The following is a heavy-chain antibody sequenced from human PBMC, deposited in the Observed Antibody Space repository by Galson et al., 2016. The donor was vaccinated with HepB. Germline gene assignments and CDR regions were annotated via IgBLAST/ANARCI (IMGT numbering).Heavy chain of an antibody. J-gene: IGHJ3*02. CDR3: AKERGSRLTMVRGVLDPFDI. CDR1: GFSFSTYA. D-gene: IGHD3-10*01. CDR2: IRGSGGGI. Sequence: SLRLSCAGSGFSFSTYAMSWVRQAPGKGLEWVSGIRGSGGGIEYADSVKGRFPISRDNSKNTLYLQMSSLRAEDTAVYSCAKERGSRLTMVRGVLDPFDIWGQGTSVTVSS. V-gene: IGHV3-23*01.